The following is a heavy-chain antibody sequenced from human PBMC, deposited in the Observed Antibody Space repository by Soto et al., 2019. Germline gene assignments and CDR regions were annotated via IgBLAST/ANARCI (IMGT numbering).Heavy chain of an antibody. CDR1: GFTFSSYS. Sequence: EVQLVESGGGLVKPGGSLRLSCAASGFTFSSYSMNWVRQAPGKGLEWVSSISSSSSYIYYADSVKGRFTISRDNAKKSLYLQLNRLGAEDTAVYYCARDQPGYSYGYGLGYWGQGTLVTVSS. D-gene: IGHD5-18*01. CDR3: ARDQPGYSYGYGLGY. V-gene: IGHV3-21*01. CDR2: ISSSSSYI. J-gene: IGHJ4*02.